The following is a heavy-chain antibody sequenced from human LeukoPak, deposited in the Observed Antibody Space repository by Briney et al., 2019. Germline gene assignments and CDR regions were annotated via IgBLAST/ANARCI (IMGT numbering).Heavy chain of an antibody. Sequence: ASVKVSCKASGGTFSSYAISWVRQAPGQGLEWIGGIIPIFGTANYAQKFQGRVTITTDESTSTAYMELSSLRAEDTAVYYCAIGTYYYDSSGGYYFDYWGQGTLATVSS. J-gene: IGHJ4*02. CDR2: IIPIFGTA. CDR3: AIGTYYYDSSGGYYFDY. CDR1: GGTFSSYA. V-gene: IGHV1-69*05. D-gene: IGHD3-22*01.